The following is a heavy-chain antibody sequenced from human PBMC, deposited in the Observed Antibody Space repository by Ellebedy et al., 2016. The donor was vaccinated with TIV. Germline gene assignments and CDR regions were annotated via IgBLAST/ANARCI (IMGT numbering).Heavy chain of an antibody. D-gene: IGHD5-12*01. V-gene: IGHV1-69*04. CDR2: IIPILGIA. CDR1: GGTFSSYA. Sequence: SVKVSXKASGGTFSSYAISWVRQAPGQGFEWMGRIIPILGIANYAQKFQGRVTITADKSTSTAYMELSSLRSEDTAVYYCARDIVAEYYFDYWGQGTLVTVSS. CDR3: ARDIVAEYYFDY. J-gene: IGHJ4*02.